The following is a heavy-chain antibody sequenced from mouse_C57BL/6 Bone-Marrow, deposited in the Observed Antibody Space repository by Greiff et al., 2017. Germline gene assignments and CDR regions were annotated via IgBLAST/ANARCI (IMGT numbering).Heavy chain of an antibody. J-gene: IGHJ1*03. Sequence: VQLQQSGTVLARPGASVKMSCKTSGYTFTSYWMHWVKQRPGQGLEWIGAIYPGNSDTSYNQKFKGKAKLNAVTSASTAYMELSSLTNEDSAVYYCTSRGLYDGYYEGPPYWYFDVWGTGTTVTVSS. CDR1: GYTFTSYW. CDR3: TSRGLYDGYYEGPPYWYFDV. V-gene: IGHV1-5*01. CDR2: IYPGNSDT. D-gene: IGHD2-3*01.